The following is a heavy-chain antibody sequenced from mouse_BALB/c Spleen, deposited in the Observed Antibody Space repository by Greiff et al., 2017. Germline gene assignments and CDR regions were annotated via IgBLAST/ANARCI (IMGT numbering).Heavy chain of an antibody. Sequence: EVQLQESGGGLVQPGGSRKLSCAASGFTFSSFGMHWVRQAPEKGLEWVAYISSGSSTIYYADTVKGRFTISRDNPKNTLFLQMTSLRSEDTAMYYCSGLGRGVDYWGQGTSVTVSS. CDR2: ISSGSSTI. D-gene: IGHD4-1*01. CDR1: GFTFSSFG. V-gene: IGHV5-17*02. CDR3: SGLGRGVDY. J-gene: IGHJ4*01.